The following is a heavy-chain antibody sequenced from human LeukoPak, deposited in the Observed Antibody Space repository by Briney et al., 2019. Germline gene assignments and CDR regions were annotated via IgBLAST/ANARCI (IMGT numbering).Heavy chain of an antibody. CDR1: GFTFSSSA. V-gene: IGHV3-23*01. J-gene: IGHJ4*02. Sequence: GGSLRLSCAASGFTFSSSAMSWVRQAPGKGLEWVSAISNNGGYTYYADSVQGRFTISRDNSKSTLCLQMNSLRAEDTAAYYCAKQLGYCSDGSCYFPYWGQGTLVTVSS. CDR2: ISNNGGYT. CDR3: AKQLGYCSDGSCYFPY. D-gene: IGHD2-15*01.